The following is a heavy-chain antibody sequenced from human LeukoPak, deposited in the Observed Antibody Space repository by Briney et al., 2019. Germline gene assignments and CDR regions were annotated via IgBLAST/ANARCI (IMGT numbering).Heavy chain of an antibody. V-gene: IGHV4-38-2*02. CDR2: IYHSGST. CDR1: GYSISSGYY. J-gene: IGHJ4*02. Sequence: PSETLSLTCTVSGYSISSGYYWCWIRQPPGKGLEWIGSIYHSGSTYYNPSLKSRVTISVDTSKNQFSLKLSSVTAADTAVYYCARVSGIIAAAEFDYWGQGTLVTVSS. CDR3: ARVSGIIAAAEFDY. D-gene: IGHD6-13*01.